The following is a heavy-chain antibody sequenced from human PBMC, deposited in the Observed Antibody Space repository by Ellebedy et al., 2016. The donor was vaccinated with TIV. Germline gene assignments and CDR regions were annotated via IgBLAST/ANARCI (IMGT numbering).Heavy chain of an antibody. D-gene: IGHD6-13*01. CDR2: IYWNDVT. CDR3: AHRLSPWYVAS. V-gene: IGHV2-5*01. CDR1: GFSLSTSGVG. J-gene: IGHJ5*01. Sequence: SGPTLVKPTQTLTLTCTFSGFSLSTSGVGVNWIRHLPGKALECLAVIYWNDVTRFSPSLKSRLAISKDTSTNQVVLTMTYLDPVDTATYYCAHRLSPWYVASWGQGILVTVSS.